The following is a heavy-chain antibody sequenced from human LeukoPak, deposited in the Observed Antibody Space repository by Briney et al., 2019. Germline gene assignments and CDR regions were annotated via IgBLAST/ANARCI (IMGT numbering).Heavy chain of an antibody. V-gene: IGHV4-59*01. D-gene: IGHD6-19*01. J-gene: IGHJ4*02. CDR3: ARGRGSSGWCFPY. CDR2: IYYSGST. Sequence: KPSETLSLTCTVSGGSISSYYWSWIRQPPGKGLEWIGYIYYSGSTNYNPSLKSRVTISVDTSKNQFSLKLSSVTAADTAVYYCARGRGSSGWCFPYWGQGTLVTVSS. CDR1: GGSISSYY.